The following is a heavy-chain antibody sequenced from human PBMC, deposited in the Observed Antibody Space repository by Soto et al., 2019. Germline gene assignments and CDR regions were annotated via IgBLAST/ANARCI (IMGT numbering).Heavy chain of an antibody. J-gene: IGHJ6*02. V-gene: IGHV3-33*01. CDR3: AVAAPYYYYGMDV. CDR1: GFTFSSYG. CDR2: IWYDGSNK. D-gene: IGHD2-15*01. Sequence: QVQLVESGGGVVQPGRSLRLSCAASGFTFSSYGMHWVRQAPGKGLEWVAVIWYDGSNKYYADSVKGRFTISRDNSKNTLSLQMNGLRAEDTAVYYCAVAAPYYYYGMDVWGQGTTVTVSS.